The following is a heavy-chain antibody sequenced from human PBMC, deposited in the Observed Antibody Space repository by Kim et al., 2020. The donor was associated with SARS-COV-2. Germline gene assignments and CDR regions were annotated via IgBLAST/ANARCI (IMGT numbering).Heavy chain of an antibody. CDR1: GYSISSSYY. CDR2: IYHSGSS. J-gene: IGHJ5*02. D-gene: IGHD5-12*01. Sequence: SETLSLTCTVSGYSISSSYYWGWIRQPPGKGLEWIGSIYHSGSSYYNPSLKSRVTISVDTSKNQFSLKLSSVTAADTAVYYCAGDAYRWLKLEGLFDPLG. V-gene: IGHV4-38-2*02. CDR3: AGDAYRWLKLEGLFDP.